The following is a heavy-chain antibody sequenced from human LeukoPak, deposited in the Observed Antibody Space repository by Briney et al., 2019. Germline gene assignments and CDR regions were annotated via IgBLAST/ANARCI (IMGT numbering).Heavy chain of an antibody. D-gene: IGHD3-22*01. V-gene: IGHV1-2*02. CDR3: ARGGNYYYDSGGYYPLDY. CDR1: GYTLTSYG. CDR2: INPKSGGP. J-gene: IGHJ4*02. Sequence: ASVKVSCKASGYTLTSYGISWVRQAPGQGLEWMGCINPKSGGPNYAQKFQDRVTMTRGTSINTAYMELSGLRSDDTAVYYCARGGNYYYDSGGYYPLDYWGQGTLVTVSS.